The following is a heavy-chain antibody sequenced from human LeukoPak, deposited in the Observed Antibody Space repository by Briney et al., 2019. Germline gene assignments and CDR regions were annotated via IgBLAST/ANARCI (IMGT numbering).Heavy chain of an antibody. D-gene: IGHD2-8*01. J-gene: IGHJ6*03. CDR3: VRGVPGVYFYYYMDV. Sequence: ASEKVSCKASGYSFTTYAMNWVRQAPGQRLEWMGWIYGDNGDTKYSQEFQGRVTITRDTSASTVYMELSSLRSEDMAVYYCVRGVPGVYFYYYMDVWGKGTTVTVSS. CDR1: GYSFTTYA. V-gene: IGHV1-3*03. CDR2: IYGDNGDT.